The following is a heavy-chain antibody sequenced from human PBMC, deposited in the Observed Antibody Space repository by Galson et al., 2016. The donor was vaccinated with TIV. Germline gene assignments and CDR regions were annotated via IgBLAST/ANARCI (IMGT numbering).Heavy chain of an antibody. D-gene: IGHD3-16*02. CDR3: ARGWVIRGLDF. CDR1: GYPFTNSW. CDR2: IDPNIGAT. Sequence: SVKVSCKASGYPFTNSWMHWVRQAPGEGLEWMGWIDPNIGATLYAQKFQGRVTMTRDTSTSTTYVELSRLTSDDTAGDYCARGWVIRGLDFWGQGTLVTVPS. V-gene: IGHV1-2*02. J-gene: IGHJ4*02.